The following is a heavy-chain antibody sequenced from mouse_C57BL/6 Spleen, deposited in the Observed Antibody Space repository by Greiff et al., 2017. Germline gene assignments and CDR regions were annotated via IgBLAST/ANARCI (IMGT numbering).Heavy chain of an antibody. CDR3: ARQGYYGNYQGYFDV. CDR2: ISSGGSYT. D-gene: IGHD2-1*01. Sequence: EVMLVESGGDLVKPGGSLKLSCAASGFTFSSYGMSWVRQTPDKRLEWVATISSGGSYTYYPDSVKGRFTISRDNAKNTLYLQMSSLKSEDTAMYYCARQGYYGNYQGYFDVWGTGTTVTVSS. CDR1: GFTFSSYG. J-gene: IGHJ1*03. V-gene: IGHV5-6*01.